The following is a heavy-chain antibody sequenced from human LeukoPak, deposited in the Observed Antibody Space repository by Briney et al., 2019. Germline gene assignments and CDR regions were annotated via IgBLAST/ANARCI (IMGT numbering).Heavy chain of an antibody. V-gene: IGHV4-59*01. D-gene: IGHD1-20*01. Sequence: TSETLSLTCTVSGGSINSYYWTWIRQPPGKGLEWIGYIYYSGSTSYNPSLKSRVTISVDMSNNQFSLKLSSETAADTAVYLCARGYNWNPYYFDYWGRGTLVTVSS. CDR2: IYYSGST. CDR3: ARGYNWNPYYFDY. J-gene: IGHJ4*02. CDR1: GGSINSYY.